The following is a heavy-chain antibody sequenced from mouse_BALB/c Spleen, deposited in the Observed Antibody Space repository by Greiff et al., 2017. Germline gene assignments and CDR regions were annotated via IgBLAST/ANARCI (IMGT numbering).Heavy chain of an antibody. Sequence: QVQLQQPGPGLVQPSQSLSITCTVSGFSLTSYGVHWVRQSPGKGLEWLGVIWSGGSTDYNAAFISRLSISKDNSKSQVFFKMNSLQANDTAIYYCASLTTVVATRAMDYWGQGTSVTVSS. V-gene: IGHV2-2*02. CDR1: GFSLTSYG. D-gene: IGHD1-1*01. CDR2: IWSGGST. J-gene: IGHJ4*01. CDR3: ASLTTVVATRAMDY.